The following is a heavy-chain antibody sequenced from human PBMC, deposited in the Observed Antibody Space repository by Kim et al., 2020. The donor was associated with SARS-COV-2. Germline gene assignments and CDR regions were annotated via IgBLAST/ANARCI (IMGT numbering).Heavy chain of an antibody. J-gene: IGHJ4*02. V-gene: IGHV3-9*01. D-gene: IGHD6-6*01. Sequence: YADSVKGRLNIARDNAKNSLYLQMNSLRAEDTALYYCAKDLGRSAARPDYWGQGTLVTVSS. CDR3: AKDLGRSAARPDY.